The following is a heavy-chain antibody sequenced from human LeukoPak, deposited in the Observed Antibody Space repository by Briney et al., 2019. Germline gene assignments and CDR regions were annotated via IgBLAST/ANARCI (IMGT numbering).Heavy chain of an antibody. CDR3: ARGKIRYSYGRFDY. V-gene: IGHV3-7*02. Sequence: GGSLRLSCAASGFTFSRFWMSWVRQAPGKGLEWVANIKQDGSEKYDVDSVKGRFTISRDNAKTSLFLQMNSLRPEDTAVYYCARGKIRYSYGRFDYWGQGILVTVSS. D-gene: IGHD5-18*01. CDR2: IKQDGSEK. CDR1: GFTFSRFW. J-gene: IGHJ4*02.